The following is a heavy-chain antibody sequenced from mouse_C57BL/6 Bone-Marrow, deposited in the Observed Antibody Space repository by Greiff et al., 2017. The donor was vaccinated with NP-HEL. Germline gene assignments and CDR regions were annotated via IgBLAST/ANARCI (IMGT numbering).Heavy chain of an antibody. V-gene: IGHV1-26*01. J-gene: IGHJ1*03. CDR2: INPNNGGT. D-gene: IGHD2-3*01. CDR1: GYTFTDYY. CDR3: ARDDSYWYFDV. Sequence: EVQLQQSGPELVKPGASVKISCKASGYTFTDYYMNWVKQSLGKSLEWIGDINPNNGGTSYNQKFKGKATLTVDKSSSTAYMELRSLTSEDSAVYYCARDDSYWYFDVWGTGTTVTVSS.